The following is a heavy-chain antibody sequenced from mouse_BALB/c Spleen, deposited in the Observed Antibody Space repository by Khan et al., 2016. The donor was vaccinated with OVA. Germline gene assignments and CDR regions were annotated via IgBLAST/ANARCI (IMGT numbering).Heavy chain of an antibody. J-gene: IGHJ3*01. CDR3: ARYYGSRFAY. V-gene: IGHV1-80*01. CDR1: AYTFSSSW. Sequence: QVQLKASGAELVRPGSSVKISCKASAYTFSSSWMNWVKQRPGQGLEWIGQIYPGDGDNNYNGKFKGKATLTADKSSRTAYMQLSSLTSEDSAVYFCARYYGSRFAYWGQGTLVTVSA. CDR2: IYPGDGDN. D-gene: IGHD1-1*01.